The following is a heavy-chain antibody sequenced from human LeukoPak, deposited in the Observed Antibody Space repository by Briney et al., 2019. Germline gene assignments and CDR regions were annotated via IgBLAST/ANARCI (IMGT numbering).Heavy chain of an antibody. D-gene: IGHD3-3*01. J-gene: IGHJ4*02. CDR2: LRGDGET. CDR1: GFTFSSYA. V-gene: IGHV3-23*01. Sequence: PGGSLRLSCAASGFTFSSYAMSWVRQAPARGLEWVLSLRGDGETFYGDSVKGRFTLSRDESRNTVYLQMNNLRVEDTAVYFCAKASWVSSADAVLWGQGTVVTVSS. CDR3: AKASWVSSADAVL.